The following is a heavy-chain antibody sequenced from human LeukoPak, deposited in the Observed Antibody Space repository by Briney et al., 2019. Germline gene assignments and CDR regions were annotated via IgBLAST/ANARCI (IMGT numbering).Heavy chain of an antibody. D-gene: IGHD1-26*01. CDR1: GFTFSSYD. CDR2: VGTVGDT. J-gene: IGHJ6*02. V-gene: IGHV3-13*01. CDR3: ARVRTGSVGYYGTDV. Sequence: PGGSLRLSCAASGFTFSSYDMHWVRQVTGKGLEWVSAVGTVGDTYYPGSVKGRFTVSRENARNSLFLQMNSLRAGDTAVYYCARVRTGSVGYYGTDVWGQGTTVTVSS.